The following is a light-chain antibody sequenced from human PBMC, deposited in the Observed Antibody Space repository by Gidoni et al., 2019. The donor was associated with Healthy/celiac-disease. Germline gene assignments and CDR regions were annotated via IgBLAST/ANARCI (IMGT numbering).Light chain of an antibody. V-gene: IGLV1-40*01. J-gene: IGLJ1*01. Sequence: QSVLTPPPSVSGAPGQRVTISCTGSSSNIGAGYDVHWYQQLPGTAPKLLIYGNSNRPSGVPDRFSGSKSGTSASLAITGLQAEDEADYYCQSYDSSFYVFGTGTKVTV. CDR1: SSNIGAGYD. CDR2: GNS. CDR3: QSYDSSFYV.